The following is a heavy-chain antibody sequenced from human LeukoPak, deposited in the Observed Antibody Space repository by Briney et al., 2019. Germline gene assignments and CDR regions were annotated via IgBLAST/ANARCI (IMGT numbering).Heavy chain of an antibody. CDR2: MSGSGGMT. CDR1: GFTFSSYA. J-gene: IGHJ4*02. Sequence: GGSLRLSCAASGFTFSSYAMSWVRQAPGEGLEWVSAMSGSGGMTYSADSVKGRFTISRDNSKDTLYLQMNSLRVEDTAIYYCAKGPFFYYDASGYNYFDSWGQGTLVTVSS. V-gene: IGHV3-23*01. D-gene: IGHD3-22*01. CDR3: AKGPFFYYDASGYNYFDS.